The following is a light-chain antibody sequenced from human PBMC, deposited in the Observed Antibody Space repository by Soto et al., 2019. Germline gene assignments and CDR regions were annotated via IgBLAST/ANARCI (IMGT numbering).Light chain of an antibody. V-gene: IGLV2-14*01. Sequence: QSALTQPASVSGSPGQSITISCTGTSSDVGGYNYVSWYQQHPGKAPKLMIYDVSNRPSGLSNRFSGSKSGNTASLTISGLQTDDEADHYCSSYTSSSTLVFGGGTKLTVL. CDR1: SSDVGGYNY. CDR2: DVS. J-gene: IGLJ2*01. CDR3: SSYTSSSTLV.